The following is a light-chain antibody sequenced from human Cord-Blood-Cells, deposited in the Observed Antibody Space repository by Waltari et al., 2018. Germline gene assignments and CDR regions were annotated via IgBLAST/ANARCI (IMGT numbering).Light chain of an antibody. CDR2: DAS. V-gene: IGKV3-11*01. CDR3: QQRSNWPPLT. J-gene: IGKJ4*01. CDR1: QSVSSY. Sequence: EIVLTQSPATLSLSPGERATLSCRASQSVSSYLAWYQQKPGQAPRLLIYDASNRATCIPARFSGSVSGTDFTLTISSLEPEDFAVYYCQQRSNWPPLTFGGGTKVEIK.